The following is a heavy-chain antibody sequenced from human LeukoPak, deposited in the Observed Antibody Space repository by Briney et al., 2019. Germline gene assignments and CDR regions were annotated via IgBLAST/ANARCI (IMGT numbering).Heavy chain of an antibody. CDR2: MNPNSGNT. Sequence: ASVKVSCKASGYTFTGYYMHWVRQAPGQGLEWVGYMNPNSGNTGYAQKFQGRVTMTWNTAISTAYMELSSLTSEDTAVYYCATTLRNKPPWGQGTLVTVSS. V-gene: IGHV1-8*02. J-gene: IGHJ4*02. CDR3: ATTLRNKPP. CDR1: GYTFTGYY. D-gene: IGHD5-12*01.